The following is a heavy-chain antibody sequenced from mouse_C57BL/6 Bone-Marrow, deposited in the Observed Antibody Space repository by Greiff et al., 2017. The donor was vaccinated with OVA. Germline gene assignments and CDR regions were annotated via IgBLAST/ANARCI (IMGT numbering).Heavy chain of an antibody. V-gene: IGHV3-6*01. J-gene: IGHJ2*01. Sequence: EVKLMESGPGLVKPSQSLSLTCSVTGYSITSGYYWNWIRQFPGNKLEWMGYISYDGSNNYNPSFKNRISITRATSKNQFFLKLTSVTTEDTATYNCARGYYGSSYDYFDYWGQGTTLTVSS. CDR3: ARGYYGSSYDYFDY. D-gene: IGHD1-1*01. CDR2: ISYDGSN. CDR1: GYSITSGYY.